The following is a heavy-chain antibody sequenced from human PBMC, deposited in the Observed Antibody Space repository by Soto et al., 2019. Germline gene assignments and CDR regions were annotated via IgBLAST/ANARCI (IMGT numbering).Heavy chain of an antibody. D-gene: IGHD4-17*01. J-gene: IGHJ4*02. V-gene: IGHV1-69*01. CDR1: GGTFSSYA. CDR2: IIPIFGTA. Sequence: QVQLVQSGAEVKKPGSSVQVSCKASGGTFSSYAITWVRQAPGQGLEWMGGIIPIFGTANYAQKFQGRVTITADESARTADLEPSSLRAEDTAVYYCARDRGYGGKRWCYWGQGALVTVAS. CDR3: ARDRGYGGKRWCY.